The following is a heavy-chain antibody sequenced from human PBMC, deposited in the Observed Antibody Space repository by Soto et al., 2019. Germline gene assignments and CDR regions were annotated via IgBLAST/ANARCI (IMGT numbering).Heavy chain of an antibody. D-gene: IGHD4-17*01. Sequence: QVQLQESGPGLVKPSETLSLTCTVSGGSISSYYWSWIRQPPGKGLEWIGYIYYSGSTNYNPSLKSRVTTAVATSKNQFFLKLSSVTAADTAVYYCARGDYYGELDYCGQGTLVTVSS. V-gene: IGHV4-59*01. J-gene: IGHJ4*02. CDR2: IYYSGST. CDR1: GGSISSYY. CDR3: ARGDYYGELDY.